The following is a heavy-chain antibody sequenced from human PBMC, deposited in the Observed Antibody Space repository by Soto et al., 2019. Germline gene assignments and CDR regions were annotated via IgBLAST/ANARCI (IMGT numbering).Heavy chain of an antibody. J-gene: IGHJ3*02. D-gene: IGHD3-9*01. V-gene: IGHV1-69*04. CDR2: IIPILGIA. CDR1: GSTFSSYT. CDR3: ARDTTEGLRYFDWLLRAYYDAFDI. Sequence: SVKVSCKASGSTFSSYTMSWVRQAPGQGLEWMGRIIPILGIANYAQKFQGRVTITADKSTSTAYMKLSSLRSEDTAVYYCARDTTEGLRYFDWLLRAYYDAFDIWGQGTMVTVSS.